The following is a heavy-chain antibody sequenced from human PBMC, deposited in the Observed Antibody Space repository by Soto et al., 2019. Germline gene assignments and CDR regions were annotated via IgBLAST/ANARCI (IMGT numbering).Heavy chain of an antibody. V-gene: IGHV1-18*01. CDR2: ISPYNGKT. D-gene: IGHD3-22*01. CDR3: ARPCDSGQSPRFDY. J-gene: IGHJ4*02. CDR1: GYSFTTYG. Sequence: ASVKVSCKASGYSFTTYGIFWVRQAPGQGLEWMGWISPYNGKTNYAQNLQGRVSMTTDTSTTTAYMELRSLRSDDTAVYYCARPCDSGQSPRFDYWGQGTLVTVSS.